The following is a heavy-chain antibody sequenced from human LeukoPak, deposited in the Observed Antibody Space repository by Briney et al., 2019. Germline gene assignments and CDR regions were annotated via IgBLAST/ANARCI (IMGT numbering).Heavy chain of an antibody. Sequence: ASVKVSCKASGYTFTSYYMHWVRQAPGQGLEWMGIINPSGGSTSYAQKFQGRVTMTRDMSTSTVYMELSSLRSEDTAVYYCARMMNLGAVAGTGSAFDIWGRGTMVTVSS. CDR2: INPSGGST. CDR1: GYTFTSYY. J-gene: IGHJ3*02. CDR3: ARMMNLGAVAGTGSAFDI. V-gene: IGHV1-46*01. D-gene: IGHD6-19*01.